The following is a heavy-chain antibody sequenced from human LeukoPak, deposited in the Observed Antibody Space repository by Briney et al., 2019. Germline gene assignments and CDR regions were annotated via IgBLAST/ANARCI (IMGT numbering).Heavy chain of an antibody. CDR2: ISSSGNTK. J-gene: IGHJ4*02. D-gene: IGHD6-13*01. Sequence: GGSLRLSCAASGFTFSSYEMNWVRQAPGKGLEWVSYISSSGNTKYYADSVKGRFTISRDNAKNSLYLQMNSLRAEDTAVYYCARVSSSSWYDGYYFDYWGQGTLVTVSS. CDR3: ARVSSSSWYDGYYFDY. V-gene: IGHV3-48*03. CDR1: GFTFSSYE.